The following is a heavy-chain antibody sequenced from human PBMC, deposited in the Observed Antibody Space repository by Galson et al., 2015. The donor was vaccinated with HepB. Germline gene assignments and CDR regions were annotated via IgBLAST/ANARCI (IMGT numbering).Heavy chain of an antibody. V-gene: IGHV5-51*01. CDR2: INHGDSDT. Sequence: QSGAEVKKPGESLKISCKGSGYSFTSFWIGWVRQMPGKGLEWMGIINHGDSDTRYSPSFQGQVTISVDKSISTAHLQWSSLKASDTAMYHCARQCNGGHFDQWGQGTLFSVAS. J-gene: IGHJ4*02. D-gene: IGHD3-10*01. CDR3: ARQCNGGHFDQ. CDR1: GYSFTSFW.